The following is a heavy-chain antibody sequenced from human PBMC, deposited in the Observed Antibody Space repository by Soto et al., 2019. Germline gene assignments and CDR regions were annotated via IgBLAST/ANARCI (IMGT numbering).Heavy chain of an antibody. Sequence: EVQLVESGGGLVQPGGSLRLSCAASGFTFSDYGMNWARQAPGRGLEWVTHINAPGETKSYSDSVKGRFTISRDDAKNSLYLQMNSLIADDTAIYYCARDPEGIYDFDYWGQGTLVTVSS. J-gene: IGHJ4*02. CDR2: INAPGETK. CDR3: ARDPEGIYDFDY. V-gene: IGHV3-48*04. CDR1: GFTFSDYG. D-gene: IGHD2-21*01.